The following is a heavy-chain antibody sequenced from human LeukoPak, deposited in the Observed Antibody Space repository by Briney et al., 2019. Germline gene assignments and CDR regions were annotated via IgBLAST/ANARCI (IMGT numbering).Heavy chain of an antibody. Sequence: PGRSRRLSCAASGFTFSSYGMHWVRQALGKGLEWVAVIWYDGSNKYYAGSVKGRFTISRDNSKNTLYLQMNSLRAEDTAVYYCARDFGSYRYITYYFDYWGQGTLVTVSS. CDR3: ARDFGSYRYITYYFDY. J-gene: IGHJ4*02. CDR1: GFTFSSYG. V-gene: IGHV3-33*01. CDR2: IWYDGSNK. D-gene: IGHD3-16*02.